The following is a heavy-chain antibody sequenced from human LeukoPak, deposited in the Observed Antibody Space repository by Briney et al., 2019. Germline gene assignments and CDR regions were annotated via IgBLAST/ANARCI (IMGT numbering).Heavy chain of an antibody. D-gene: IGHD2-2*01. V-gene: IGHV4-34*01. Sequence: SETLSLTCAVYGGSFSGYYWSWIRQPPGKGLEWIGEINHSGSTNYNPSLKSRVTISVDTSKNQSSLKLSSVTAADTAVYYCARGPVPTYYSYGMDVWGKGTTVTVSS. CDR3: ARGPVPTYYSYGMDV. J-gene: IGHJ6*04. CDR1: GGSFSGYY. CDR2: INHSGST.